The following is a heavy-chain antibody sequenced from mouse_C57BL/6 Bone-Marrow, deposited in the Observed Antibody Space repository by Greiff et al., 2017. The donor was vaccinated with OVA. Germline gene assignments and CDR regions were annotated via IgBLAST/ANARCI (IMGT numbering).Heavy chain of an antibody. Sequence: VQLKQSGPELVKPGASVKISCKASGYTFTDYYMNWVKQSHGKSLEWIGDINPNNGGTSYNQKFKGKATLTVDKSSSTAYMELRSLTSEDSAVYYCARPFYYGSRDYFDYWGQGTTLTVSS. V-gene: IGHV1-26*01. CDR2: INPNNGGT. J-gene: IGHJ2*01. D-gene: IGHD1-1*01. CDR1: GYTFTDYY. CDR3: ARPFYYGSRDYFDY.